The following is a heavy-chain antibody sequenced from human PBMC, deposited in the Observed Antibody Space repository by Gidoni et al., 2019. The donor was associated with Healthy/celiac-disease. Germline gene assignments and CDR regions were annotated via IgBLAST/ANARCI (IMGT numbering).Heavy chain of an antibody. V-gene: IGHV4-61*01. CDR1: GGSVSSGSYY. CDR2: IYYSGST. CDR3: ARADSWFDP. Sequence: QVQLQESGPGLVKPSETLSLTCPVSGGSVSSGSYYWSWIRQPPGKGLEWIGYIYYSGSTNYNPSLKSRVTISVDTSKNQFSLKLSSVTAADTAVYYCARADSWFDPWGQGTLVTVSS. J-gene: IGHJ5*02.